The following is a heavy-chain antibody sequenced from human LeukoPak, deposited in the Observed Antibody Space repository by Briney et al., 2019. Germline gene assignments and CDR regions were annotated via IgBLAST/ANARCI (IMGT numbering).Heavy chain of an antibody. CDR2: INYSGST. CDR3: ARGKLELLYMDV. J-gene: IGHJ6*03. Sequence: SETLSLTCTVSGGSISSYYWSWIRQPPGRGLEWIGNINYSGSTNYNPSLKSRVTISVDTSRNQFSLKLSSVTAADTAVYYCARGKLELLYMDVWGKGTTVTVSS. V-gene: IGHV4-59*01. D-gene: IGHD1-7*01. CDR1: GGSISSYY.